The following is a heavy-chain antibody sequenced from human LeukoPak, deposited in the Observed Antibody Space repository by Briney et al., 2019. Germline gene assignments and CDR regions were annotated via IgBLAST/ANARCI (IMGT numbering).Heavy chain of an antibody. CDR1: GGSISSDGYY. Sequence: PSETLSLTCTVSGGSISSDGYYWSWIRQHPGKGLEWIGYIYYSGSPYYSPSLKSRVTISVDTTKNQFSLELNSVTAADTAVYYCARGGIAAAGTADYWGQGTLVTVSS. D-gene: IGHD6-13*01. CDR2: IYYSGSP. V-gene: IGHV4-31*03. CDR3: ARGGIAAAGTADY. J-gene: IGHJ4*02.